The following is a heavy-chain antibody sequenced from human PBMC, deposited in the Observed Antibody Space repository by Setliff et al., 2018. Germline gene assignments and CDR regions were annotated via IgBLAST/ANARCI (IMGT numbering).Heavy chain of an antibody. CDR1: GYTFTNYG. J-gene: IGHJ3*02. Sequence: GASVKVSCKASGYTFTNYGITWVRQAPGQGLQWMGWINANSGGTKYAQKFQGRVTMTSDTSTNTVYLEVSSLRSEDTAVYFCARDRFYNSWSGTSITAPHDAFDIWGQGTMVTVSS. V-gene: IGHV1-18*01. CDR2: INANSGGT. CDR3: ARDRFYNSWSGTSITAPHDAFDI. D-gene: IGHD3-3*01.